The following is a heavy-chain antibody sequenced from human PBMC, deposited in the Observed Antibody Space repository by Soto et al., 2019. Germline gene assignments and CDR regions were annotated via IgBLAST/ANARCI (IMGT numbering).Heavy chain of an antibody. Sequence: GASVKGSCKGSGGTLSGDAIGWVRQAPGQGLEWMGGIIPIFGTANYAQKFQGRVTITADESTSTAYMELSSLRSEDTAVYYCARDSDTTVVKGPSYGYWGQGTLVTVSS. CDR2: IIPIFGTA. V-gene: IGHV1-69*13. D-gene: IGHD4-17*01. CDR1: GGTLSGDA. J-gene: IGHJ4*02. CDR3: ARDSDTTVVKGPSYGY.